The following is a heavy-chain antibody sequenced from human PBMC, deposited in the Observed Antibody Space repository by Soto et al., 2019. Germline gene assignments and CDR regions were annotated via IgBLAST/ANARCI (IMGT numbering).Heavy chain of an antibody. V-gene: IGHV3-30*04. J-gene: IGHJ6*02. CDR3: ARPGSGYDVLTGQYFYYYHAMDV. Sequence: PGGSLRLSCRTSGFLFNTYAMHWVRQAPGKGLGWVAVMSHDGRNTYYPDSVKGRFTISRDNPRNTLYLQMDTLRTDDTGVYYCARPGSGYDVLTGQYFYYYHAMDVWGQGTTVTVSS. CDR1: GFLFNTYA. D-gene: IGHD3-9*01. CDR2: MSHDGRNT.